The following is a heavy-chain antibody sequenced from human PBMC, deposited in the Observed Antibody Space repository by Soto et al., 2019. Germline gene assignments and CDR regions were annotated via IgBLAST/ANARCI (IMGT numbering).Heavy chain of an antibody. D-gene: IGHD3-10*01. V-gene: IGHV4-4*08. J-gene: IGHJ4*02. CDR2: IHSSGST. Sequence: SETLSLTCTVSGDSITSYNWNRLRQPPGKALEWIAYIHSSGSTYYNPSLASRVTISVDTSKNQFSLKLSSVTAADTAVYYCACGGAPPLLGYWGQGTLVTVSS. CDR3: ACGGAPPLLGY. CDR1: GDSITSYN.